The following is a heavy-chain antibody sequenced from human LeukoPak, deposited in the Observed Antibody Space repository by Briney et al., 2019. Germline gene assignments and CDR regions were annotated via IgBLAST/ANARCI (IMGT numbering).Heavy chain of an antibody. Sequence: RASVKVSCKASGYTFTRYYMHWVRQAPGQGLEWMGVINPSGGSASYAQKFQGRVTMTRDTSISTAYMELSRLRSDDTAVYYCARDTHFYDSSGYYDYWGQGTLVTVSS. CDR3: ARDTHFYDSSGYYDY. CDR1: GYTFTRYY. V-gene: IGHV1-46*01. D-gene: IGHD3-22*01. CDR2: INPSGGSA. J-gene: IGHJ4*02.